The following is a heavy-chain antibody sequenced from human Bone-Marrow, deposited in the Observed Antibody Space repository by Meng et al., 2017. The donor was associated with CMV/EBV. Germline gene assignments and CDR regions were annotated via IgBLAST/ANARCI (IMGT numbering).Heavy chain of an antibody. J-gene: IGHJ6*02. D-gene: IGHD2-2*02. CDR1: GGSIISSGYY. CDR3: ARRVFDCTSSSCFTHFYYGMDV. Sequence: SETLSSTCTVSGGSIISSGYYWGWIRQPPGKGLQWIGSIYYRGTTYYNPSLKSRVTISLDTSKNQFSLKLSSVTAADTAVYYCARRVFDCTSSSCFTHFYYGMDVWGQGTTVTVSS. V-gene: IGHV4-39*07. CDR2: IYYRGTT.